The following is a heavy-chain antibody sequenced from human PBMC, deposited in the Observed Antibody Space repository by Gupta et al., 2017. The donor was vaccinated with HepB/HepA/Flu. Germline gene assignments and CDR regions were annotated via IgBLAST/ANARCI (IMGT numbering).Heavy chain of an antibody. J-gene: IGHJ5*02. CDR1: GYTFTAHY. D-gene: IGHD4-11*01. CDR2: MHPNTGAI. V-gene: IGHV1-2*02. CDR3: VRDASTDNVDGGNWFDP. Sequence: ASGYTFTAHYVQWLRQAPGQGLEWMGWMHPNTGAIRYAQKFQGRVTMTRDTSSNTAYMELSSLRSDDSAIYYCVRDASTDNVDGGNWFDPWGQGSLIIVSS.